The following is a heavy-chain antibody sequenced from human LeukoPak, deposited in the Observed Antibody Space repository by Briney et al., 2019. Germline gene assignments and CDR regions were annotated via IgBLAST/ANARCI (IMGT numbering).Heavy chain of an antibody. CDR3: ARGATPYYYFDY. D-gene: IGHD1-26*01. CDR2: IYYTGGT. CDR1: GGSISSYY. Sequence: SETLSLTSTVSGGSISSYYWIWIRQPPGKGLEWIGYIYYTGGTNYIPSLKSRVTISLDTSKSQFSLKLNSVTAADTAVYYCARGATPYYYFDYWGQGTLVTVSS. J-gene: IGHJ4*02. V-gene: IGHV4-59*01.